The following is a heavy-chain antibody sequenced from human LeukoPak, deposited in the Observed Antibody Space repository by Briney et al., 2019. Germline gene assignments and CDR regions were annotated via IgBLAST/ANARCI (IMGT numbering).Heavy chain of an antibody. D-gene: IGHD7-27*01. Sequence: SGGSLRLSCAASGFTFSSYSMNWVRQAPGKGLEWVSSISSSSSYIYYADSVKGRFTISRDNAKNSLYLQMNSLRAEDTAVYYCARVDQTLGNWYFDLWGRGTLVTVSS. CDR2: ISSSSSYI. CDR1: GFTFSSYS. J-gene: IGHJ2*01. V-gene: IGHV3-21*01. CDR3: ARVDQTLGNWYFDL.